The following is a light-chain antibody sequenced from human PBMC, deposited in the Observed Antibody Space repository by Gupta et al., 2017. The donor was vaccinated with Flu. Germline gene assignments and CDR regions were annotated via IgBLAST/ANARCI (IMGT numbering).Light chain of an antibody. J-gene: IGKJ2*01. Sequence: PATLSVSPGERATLSCRASQSVSSNLAWYQHKPGQAPRLLIYGASTRATGIPTRFSGSGSGTEFTLTISSLQSEDFAVYYCQQYNNWPQTFGQGTKLEIK. CDR1: QSVSSN. CDR2: GAS. CDR3: QQYNNWPQT. V-gene: IGKV3-15*01.